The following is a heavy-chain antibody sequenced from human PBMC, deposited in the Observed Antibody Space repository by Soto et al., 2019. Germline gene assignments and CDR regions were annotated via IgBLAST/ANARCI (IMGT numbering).Heavy chain of an antibody. CDR3: ARGSTDSYPGSRIFDF. V-gene: IGHV3-23*01. Sequence: GGSLRLSCVASGLTFGSRAMSWFRQARGEGLQWVSTITDTGVDAKYADSVRGRFVISRDNSKKILYLQMTSLTAEDSAMYFCARGSTDSYPGSRIFDFWGRGTLVTVSS. D-gene: IGHD3-10*01. CDR1: GLTFGSRA. CDR2: ITDTGVDA. J-gene: IGHJ4*02.